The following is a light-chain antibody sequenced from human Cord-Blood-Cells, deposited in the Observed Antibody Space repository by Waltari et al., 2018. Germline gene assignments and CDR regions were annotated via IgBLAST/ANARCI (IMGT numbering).Light chain of an antibody. CDR1: NIGSKS. CDR3: QVWDSSSDHWV. Sequence: SYVLTQPTSVSVAPGTTARITCGGNNIGSKSVHWYQQKPGQAPVLVIYYDSDRPSGIPERFSGSNSGNTATLTISRVEAGDEADYYCQVWDSSSDHWVFGGGTKLTVL. J-gene: IGLJ3*02. V-gene: IGLV3-21*04. CDR2: YDS.